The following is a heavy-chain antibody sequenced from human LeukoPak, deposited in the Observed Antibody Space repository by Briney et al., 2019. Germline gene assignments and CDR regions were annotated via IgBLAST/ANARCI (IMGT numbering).Heavy chain of an antibody. J-gene: IGHJ3*02. CDR1: GDIVSSNSAA. V-gene: IGHV6-1*01. CDR2: TYYRSKWYN. CDR3: ARGGQGDGYSADEAFDI. Sequence: SQTLSLTCAISGDIVSSNSAAWNWIRLSPSTGLEWLGRTYYRSKWYNDYAGSVKSRITINPDTSKNQFSLQVNSVTPEDTAVYYCARGGQGDGYSADEAFDIWGQGTMVTVSS. D-gene: IGHD5-24*01.